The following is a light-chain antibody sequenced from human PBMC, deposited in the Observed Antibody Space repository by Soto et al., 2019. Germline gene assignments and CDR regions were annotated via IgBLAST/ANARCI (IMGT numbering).Light chain of an antibody. CDR1: SSDVGSYDL. CDR2: EVT. V-gene: IGLV2-23*02. J-gene: IGLJ2*01. CDR3: CSYSASSVVI. Sequence: QSALTQPASVSGSPGQAITISCTGSSSDVGSYDLVSLYQQHPGNVPKLMIYEVTKRPSGVSNRFSASKSGNTASLTISGLQAEDEANYYCCSYSASSVVIFGGGTKLPVL.